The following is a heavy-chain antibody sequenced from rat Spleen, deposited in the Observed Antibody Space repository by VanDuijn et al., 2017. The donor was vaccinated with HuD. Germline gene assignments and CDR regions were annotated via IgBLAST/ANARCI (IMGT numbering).Heavy chain of an antibody. CDR3: AKDLDYGPDY. D-gene: IGHD1-11*01. V-gene: IGHV5-7*01. CDR2: LSYDATAP. Sequence: EVQLVASGGGLVQPGRSLKLSCAASGFTFSNYYMAWVRQAPTKGLEWVATLSYDATAPYYPDSVKGRFTISRDNAENTVYLQMNSLRSEDTATYYCAKDLDYGPDYWGQGVMVTVSS. CDR1: GFTFSNYY. J-gene: IGHJ2*01.